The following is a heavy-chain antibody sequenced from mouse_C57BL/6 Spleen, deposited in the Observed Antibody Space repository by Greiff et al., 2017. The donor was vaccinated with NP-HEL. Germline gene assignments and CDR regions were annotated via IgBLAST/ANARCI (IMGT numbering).Heavy chain of an antibody. CDR1: GYTFTSYW. J-gene: IGHJ1*03. V-gene: IGHV1-52*01. Sequence: QVQLQQPGAELVRPGSSVKLSCKASGYTFTSYWMHWVKQRPIQGLEWIGNIDPSDSETHYNQKFKDKATLTVDKSSSTAYMQLSSLTSEDSAVYYCARYDDRCCERYFDVWGTGTTVTVSS. CDR2: IDPSDSET. CDR3: ARYDDRCCERYFDV. D-gene: IGHD2-3*01.